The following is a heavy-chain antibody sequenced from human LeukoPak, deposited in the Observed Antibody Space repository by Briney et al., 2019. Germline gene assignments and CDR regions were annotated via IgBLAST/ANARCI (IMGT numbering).Heavy chain of an antibody. CDR2: ISYDGPNK. CDR3: AKEKLPSGYSFLTDY. CDR1: GFTFNSYG. D-gene: IGHD5-18*01. V-gene: IGHV3-30*18. Sequence: PGGSLRLSRAASGFTFNSYGMHWVRQAPGKGLEWVAVISYDGPNKYYADSVKGRFTISRDDSKSTLYLQMNSLRPEDTAVYYCAKEKLPSGYSFLTDYWGQETLVTVSS. J-gene: IGHJ4*02.